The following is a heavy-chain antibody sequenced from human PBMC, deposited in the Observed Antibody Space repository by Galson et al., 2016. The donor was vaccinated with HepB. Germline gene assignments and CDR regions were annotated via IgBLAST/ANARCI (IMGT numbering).Heavy chain of an antibody. CDR1: GFTVSSNY. CDR2: IYSGSST. V-gene: IGHV3-53*01. D-gene: IGHD6-13*01. CDR3: ARDYSSRWFYFDY. Sequence: SLRLSCAASGFTVSSNYMSWVRQAPGKGLEWVSIIYSGSSTDSADSVKGRFTVSRDNAKNSLFLQMNSLRAEDTAVYYCARDYSSRWFYFDYWGQGTLVTVSS. J-gene: IGHJ4*02.